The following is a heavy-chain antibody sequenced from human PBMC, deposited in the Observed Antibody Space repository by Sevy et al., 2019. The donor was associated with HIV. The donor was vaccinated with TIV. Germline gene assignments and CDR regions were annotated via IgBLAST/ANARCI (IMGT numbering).Heavy chain of an antibody. CDR3: ARGPNDYAGVGDY. CDR2: INQDGSAT. J-gene: IGHJ4*02. D-gene: IGHD4-17*01. CDR1: GFTFSSFW. V-gene: IGHV3-7*04. Sequence: GGSLSLSCAASGFTFSSFWMYWVRQAPGKGLEWVANINQDGSATHYVDSVKGRFTVSRDNAKNSLYLQMNSLRAEDTAVYYCARGPNDYAGVGDYWGQGTLVTVSS.